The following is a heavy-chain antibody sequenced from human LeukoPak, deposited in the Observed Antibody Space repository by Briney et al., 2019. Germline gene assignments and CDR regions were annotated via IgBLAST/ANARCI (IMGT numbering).Heavy chain of an antibody. CDR3: ARGAGYSSSSEDYYFDY. V-gene: IGHV4-34*01. CDR1: GGSFSGYY. J-gene: IGHJ4*02. D-gene: IGHD6-6*01. CDR2: INHSGST. Sequence: SETLSLTCAVYGGSFSGYYWSWIRHPPGKGLEWIGEINHSGSTNYNPSLKSRVTISVDTSKNQFSLKLSSVTAADTAVYYCARGAGYSSSSEDYYFDYWGQGTLVTVSS.